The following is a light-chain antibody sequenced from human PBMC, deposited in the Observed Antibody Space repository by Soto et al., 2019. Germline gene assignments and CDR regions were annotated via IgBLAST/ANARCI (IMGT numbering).Light chain of an antibody. CDR2: ENN. J-gene: IGLJ3*02. Sequence: SVLTQPPSVSAAPGHKVTISCSGSSSNIGNNYVSWYQQLPGTAPKLLIYENNKRPSGIPDRFSASKSGTSATLGITGLQTGDEAHYYCGTWDSSLSAGVFGGGTKLTVL. CDR3: GTWDSSLSAGV. CDR1: SSNIGNNY. V-gene: IGLV1-51*02.